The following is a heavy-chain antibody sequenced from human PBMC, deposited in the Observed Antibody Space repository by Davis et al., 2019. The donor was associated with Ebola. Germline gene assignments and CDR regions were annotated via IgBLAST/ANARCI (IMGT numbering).Heavy chain of an antibody. CDR1: GFTFSNFW. Sequence: GGSLRLSCAASGFTFSNFWMSWVRQPPGKGLEWVAVISYDGSNKSYAGSVKGRFTISRDNAKNSLYLQMNSLRAEDTAVYYCARDSRTYYYDSSGYYYGSHAFDIWGQGTMVTVSS. D-gene: IGHD3-22*01. J-gene: IGHJ3*02. CDR3: ARDSRTYYYDSSGYYYGSHAFDI. CDR2: ISYDGSNK. V-gene: IGHV3-30*03.